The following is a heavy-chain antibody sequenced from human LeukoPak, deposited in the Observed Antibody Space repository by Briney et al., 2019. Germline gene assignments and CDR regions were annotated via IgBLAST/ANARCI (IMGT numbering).Heavy chain of an antibody. CDR1: GFTFSSYG. D-gene: IGHD5-18*01. CDR3: ARERTAMAYFDY. CDR2: IWYDGSNK. V-gene: IGHV3-33*01. Sequence: GGSLRLSCAASGFTFSSYGMHWVRQAPGKGLEWVAAIWYDGSNKYYADSVKGRFTISRDNSKNTLYLQVNSLRAEDTAVYYCARERTAMAYFDYWGQGTLVTVSS. J-gene: IGHJ4*02.